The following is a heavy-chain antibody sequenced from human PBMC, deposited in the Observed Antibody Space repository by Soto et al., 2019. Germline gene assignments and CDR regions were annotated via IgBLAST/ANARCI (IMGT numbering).Heavy chain of an antibody. CDR1: GGSISSYY. Sequence: QVQLQESGPGLVKPSETLSLTCTVSGGSISSYYWSWIRQPAGKGLEWIGRIYTSGRTNYNPSLKSRVTMSVDTSKNQFSLKLSSVTAADTAVYYCARVRQHHWAVGFGELWDWFDPWGQGTLVTVSS. CDR2: IYTSGRT. V-gene: IGHV4-4*07. J-gene: IGHJ5*02. CDR3: ARVRQHHWAVGFGELWDWFDP. D-gene: IGHD3-10*01.